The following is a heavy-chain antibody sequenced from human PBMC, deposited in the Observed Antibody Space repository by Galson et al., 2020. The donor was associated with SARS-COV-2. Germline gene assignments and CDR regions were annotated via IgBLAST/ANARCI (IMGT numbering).Heavy chain of an antibody. D-gene: IGHD6-13*01. CDR3: ARGSIAAAGTKDYYYYGMDV. V-gene: IGHV4-39*06. Sequence: SQTLSLTCTVSGGPISSSSHYCGWSRQPPGKGLEWIGSIHYSGSTYYNPSLKSRVTITVDTSKNQSAPKLSAVTAADTAVYYCARGSIAAAGTKDYYYYGMDVWGQGTTVTVSS. J-gene: IGHJ6*02. CDR2: IHYSGST. CDR1: GGPISSSSHY.